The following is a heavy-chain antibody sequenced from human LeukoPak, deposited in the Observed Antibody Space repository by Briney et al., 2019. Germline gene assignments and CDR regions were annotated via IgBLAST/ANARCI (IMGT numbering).Heavy chain of an antibody. CDR1: GFTFSSYT. CDR3: ARDGLVATTGDFDY. D-gene: IGHD1-26*01. Sequence: GGSLRLSCAASGFTFSSYTMNWVRQAPGKGLEWVSCISNSSRYIDYADSVKGRFTISRDNAKNSLFLQMNSLRAEDTAVYFCARDGLVATTGDFDYWGLGTLVTVSS. J-gene: IGHJ4*02. V-gene: IGHV3-21*01. CDR2: ISNSSRYI.